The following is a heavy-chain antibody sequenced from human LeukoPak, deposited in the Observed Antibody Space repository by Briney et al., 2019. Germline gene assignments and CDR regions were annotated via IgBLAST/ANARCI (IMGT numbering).Heavy chain of an antibody. J-gene: IGHJ4*02. CDR2: MTNSRSY. CDR1: GFTLSTYS. Sequence: GGSLRLSCTVSGFTLSTYSLNWVRRAPGKGLEWVSLMTNSRSYYADSVKGRFTISRDNAKNSLDLVMSSLRVDDTAVYYCARENSGIAATDIIDYWGQGTLVTVSS. D-gene: IGHD6-13*01. V-gene: IGHV3-21*01. CDR3: ARENSGIAATDIIDY.